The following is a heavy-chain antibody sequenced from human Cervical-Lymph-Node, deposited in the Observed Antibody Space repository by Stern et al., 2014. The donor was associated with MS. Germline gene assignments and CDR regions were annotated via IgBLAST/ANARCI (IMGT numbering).Heavy chain of an antibody. CDR1: GFTFSSYS. J-gene: IGHJ4*02. CDR2: ISSSSSNT. V-gene: IGHV3-48*01. CDR3: ARDIVTRGY. Sequence: QLVQSGGRLVQPGASLRLSCAASGFTFSSYSMNWVRQAPGQALDWVSYISSSSSNTYYADSVKGRFTISRDNAKNSLFLQMSSLRAEDTAVYYCARDIVTRGYWGQGTLVTVSS. D-gene: IGHD1-26*01.